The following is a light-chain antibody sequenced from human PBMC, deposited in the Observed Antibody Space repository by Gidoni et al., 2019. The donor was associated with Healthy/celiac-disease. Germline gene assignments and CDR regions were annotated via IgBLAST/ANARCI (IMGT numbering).Light chain of an antibody. CDR3: QQYYSTPRALT. Sequence: DIVMTQSLDSLAVSLGERATINCKSSQSVLYSSNNKNYLAWYQQKPGQPPKLLIYWASTRESGVPDRFSGSGSGTDFTLTISSLQAEDVAVYYCQQYYSTPRALTFGGGTKVEIK. CDR1: QSVLYSSNNKNY. V-gene: IGKV4-1*01. J-gene: IGKJ4*01. CDR2: WAS.